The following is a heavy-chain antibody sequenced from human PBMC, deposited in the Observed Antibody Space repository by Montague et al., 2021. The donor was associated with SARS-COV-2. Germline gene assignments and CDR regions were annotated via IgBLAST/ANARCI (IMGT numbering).Heavy chain of an antibody. CDR2: INHSGGT. CDR3: ARGSWHIVVVTAIRDGYYGMDV. D-gene: IGHD2-21*02. J-gene: IGHJ6*02. V-gene: IGHV4-34*01. Sequence: SETLSLTCAVYGGSFSGYYWSWIRQPPGKGLEWIGEINHSGGTNYNPSLKSRVTISVDTSQNQFSLKLSSVTAADTAVYYCARGSWHIVVVTAIRDGYYGMDVWGQGTTVTVSS. CDR1: GGSFSGYY.